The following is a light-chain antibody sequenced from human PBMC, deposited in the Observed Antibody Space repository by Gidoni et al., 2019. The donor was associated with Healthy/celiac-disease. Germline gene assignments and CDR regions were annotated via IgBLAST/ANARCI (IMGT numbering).Light chain of an antibody. CDR3: QQYNSALYT. J-gene: IGKJ2*01. V-gene: IGKV1-5*03. CDR2: KAY. Sequence: DIDMTQSASTLSASVGDRVTITCRASQSISSWLAWYQQKPGKATKLLIYKAYSLESGVPSRFSGSGSGTEFTLTISSLQPDDFATYYCQQYNSALYTFGQGTKLEIK. CDR1: QSISSW.